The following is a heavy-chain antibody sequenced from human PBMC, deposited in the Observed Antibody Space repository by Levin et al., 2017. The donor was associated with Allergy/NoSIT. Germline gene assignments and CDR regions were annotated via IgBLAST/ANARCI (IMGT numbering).Heavy chain of an antibody. CDR1: GFTFSSYA. D-gene: IGHD1-26*01. CDR2: VSGSGGST. Sequence: GESLKISCAASGFTFSSYAMSWVRQAPGKGLEWVSAVSGSGGSTYYADSVKGRFTISRDNSKNMLYLQMNSLRAEDTAVYYCARTTWDGGYPIDYWGQGTLVTVSS. J-gene: IGHJ4*02. V-gene: IGHV3-23*01. CDR3: ARTTWDGGYPIDY.